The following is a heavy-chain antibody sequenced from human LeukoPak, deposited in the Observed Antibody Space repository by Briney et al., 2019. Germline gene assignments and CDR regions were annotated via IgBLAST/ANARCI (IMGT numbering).Heavy chain of an antibody. CDR3: AKDHYDFWSGYRLHYYYYMDV. CDR1: GFTFSSYG. J-gene: IGHJ6*03. CDR2: IRYDGSNK. Sequence: PGGSLRLSCAASGFTFSSYGMHWVRQAPGKGLEWVAFIRYDGSNKYYADSVKGRFTISRDNSKNTLYLQMNSLRAEDTAVYYCAKDHYDFWSGYRLHYYYYMDVWGKGTTVTVSS. V-gene: IGHV3-30*02. D-gene: IGHD3-3*01.